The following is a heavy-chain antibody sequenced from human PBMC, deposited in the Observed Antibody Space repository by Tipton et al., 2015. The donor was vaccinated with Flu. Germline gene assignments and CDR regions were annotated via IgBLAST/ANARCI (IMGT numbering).Heavy chain of an antibody. V-gene: IGHV4-38-2*02. CDR3: ARAVTIFGVVIIQGYFDY. J-gene: IGHJ4*02. CDR1: GYSISSGYY. CDR2: IYHSGST. Sequence: TLSLTCTVSGYSISSGYYWGWIRQPPGKGLEWIGSIYHSGSTYYNPSLKSRVTISVDTSKNQFSLKLSSVTAADTAVYYCARAVTIFGVVIIQGYFDYWGQGTLLTVSS. D-gene: IGHD3-3*01.